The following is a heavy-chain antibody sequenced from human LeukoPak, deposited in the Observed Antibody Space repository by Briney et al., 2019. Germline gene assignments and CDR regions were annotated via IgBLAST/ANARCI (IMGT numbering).Heavy chain of an antibody. J-gene: IGHJ4*02. Sequence: PGGSLRLSCAASGFTSSDYYMSWIRQAPGKGLEWASYISSSSSDTSYADSVKGRFTISRDNAKKSLYLQMNSLRAEDTAVYYCARGGSGWYGGDCWGQGTLVTVSS. D-gene: IGHD6-19*01. CDR2: ISSSSSDT. CDR3: ARGGSGWYGGDC. V-gene: IGHV3-11*05. CDR1: GFTSSDYY.